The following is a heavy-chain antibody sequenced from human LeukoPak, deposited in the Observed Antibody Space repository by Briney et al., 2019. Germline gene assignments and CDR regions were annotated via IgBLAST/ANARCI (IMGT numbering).Heavy chain of an antibody. Sequence: SETLSLTCAVYGGSFSGYYWSWIRQPPGKGLEWIGEINHSGSTNYNPSLKSRVTISVDTSKNQFSLKLSSVTAADTAVYYCARGAQYYDFWSGYYGFDYWGQGTLVTVSP. CDR3: ARGAQYYDFWSGYYGFDY. J-gene: IGHJ4*02. D-gene: IGHD3-3*01. V-gene: IGHV4-34*01. CDR1: GGSFSGYY. CDR2: INHSGST.